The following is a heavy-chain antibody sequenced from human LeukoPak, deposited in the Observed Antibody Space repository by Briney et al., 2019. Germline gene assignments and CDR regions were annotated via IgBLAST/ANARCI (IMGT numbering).Heavy chain of an antibody. CDR2: INHSGST. V-gene: IGHV4-34*01. CDR3: ARLRY. D-gene: IGHD3-10*01. J-gene: IGHJ4*02. Sequence: SETLSLTCAVYGGSFSGYYWSCIRQPPGKGLEWIGEINHSGSTNYNPSLKSRVTISVDTSKNQFSLKLSSVTAADTAVYYCARLRYWGQGTLVTVSS. CDR1: GGSFSGYY.